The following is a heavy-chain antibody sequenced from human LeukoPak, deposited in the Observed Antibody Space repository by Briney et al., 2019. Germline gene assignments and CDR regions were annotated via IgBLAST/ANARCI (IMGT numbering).Heavy chain of an antibody. CDR3: ARDLGNQLLSYFDY. CDR1: GFTFSDHH. Sequence: GGSLRLSCAASGFTFSDHHMDWVRQAPGKGLEWVGRIRNKANSYTTEDAASVKGRFTISRDDSKNSLYLQMNSLRAEDTAVYYCARDLGNQLLSYFDYWGQGTLVTVSS. V-gene: IGHV3-72*01. J-gene: IGHJ4*02. D-gene: IGHD2-2*01. CDR2: IRNKANSYTT.